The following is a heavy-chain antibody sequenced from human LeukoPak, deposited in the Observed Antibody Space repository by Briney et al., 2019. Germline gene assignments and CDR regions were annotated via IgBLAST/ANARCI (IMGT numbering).Heavy chain of an antibody. Sequence: SETLSLTCTVSGGSISSTTSYWGWIRQPPGKGLEWVGSFYYSGSTSFNPSLKSGVTISADMSKNRFSLKLSSVTAADTAVYYCAHQPSGSYSIDYWGQGTLVTVSS. CDR2: FYYSGST. J-gene: IGHJ4*02. CDR3: AHQPSGSYSIDY. D-gene: IGHD1-26*01. V-gene: IGHV4-39*01. CDR1: GGSISSTTSY.